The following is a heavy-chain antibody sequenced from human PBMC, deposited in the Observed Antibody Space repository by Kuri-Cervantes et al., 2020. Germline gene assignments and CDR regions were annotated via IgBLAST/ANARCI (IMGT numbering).Heavy chain of an antibody. D-gene: IGHD3-22*01. J-gene: IGHJ6*03. Sequence: SVKVSCKASGYTFTYRYLHWVRQAPGQALEWMGWITPFNGNTNYAQKFQGRVTITTDESTSTAYMELSSLRSEDTAVYYCARGGDYDSSGYSSGYYYYMDVWGKGTTVTVSS. CDR2: ITPFNGNT. V-gene: IGHV1-45*02. CDR3: ARGGDYDSSGYSSGYYYYMDV. CDR1: GYTFTYRY.